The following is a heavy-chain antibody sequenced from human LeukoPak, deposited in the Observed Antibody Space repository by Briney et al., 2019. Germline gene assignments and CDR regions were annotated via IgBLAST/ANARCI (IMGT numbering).Heavy chain of an antibody. Sequence: GGSLRLSCAASGFAVSSNYMSWVRQAPGKGLEWVANIEQDGSEKYYVDSVKGRFTISRDNARNSLYLQMNSLRAKDTAVYYCASLYCTHTTCYYFDYWGQGTLVSVSS. CDR2: IEQDGSEK. CDR3: ASLYCTHTTCYYFDY. D-gene: IGHD2-2*01. CDR1: GFAVSSNY. V-gene: IGHV3-7*01. J-gene: IGHJ4*02.